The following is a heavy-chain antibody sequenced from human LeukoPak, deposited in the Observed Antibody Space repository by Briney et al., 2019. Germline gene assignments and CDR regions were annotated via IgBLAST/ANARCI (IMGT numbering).Heavy chain of an antibody. CDR3: ARADPVGY. J-gene: IGHJ4*02. CDR1: GYTFTGSF. Sequence: GASVTVSCKASGYTFTGSFMHWVRQAPGQGLEWMGWVNCNTGGTKFAQKFQGRVTMTSDTFISTAYMELSRLRSDDTAVYYCARADPVGYWGQGTQVTVSS. CDR2: VNCNTGGT. V-gene: IGHV1-2*02.